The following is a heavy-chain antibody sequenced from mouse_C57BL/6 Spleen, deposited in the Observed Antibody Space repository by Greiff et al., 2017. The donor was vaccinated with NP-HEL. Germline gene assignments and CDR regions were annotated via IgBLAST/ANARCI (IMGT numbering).Heavy chain of an antibody. J-gene: IGHJ3*01. D-gene: IGHD2-1*01. CDR2: IDPSDSET. Sequence: QVQLKQPGAELVRPGSSVKLSCKASGYTFTSYWMHWVKQRPIQGLEWIGNIDPSDSETHYNQKFKDKATLTVDKSSSTAYMQLSSLTSEDSAVYYCAREGNYVSAWFAYWGQGTLVTVSA. CDR1: GYTFTSYW. V-gene: IGHV1-52*01. CDR3: AREGNYVSAWFAY.